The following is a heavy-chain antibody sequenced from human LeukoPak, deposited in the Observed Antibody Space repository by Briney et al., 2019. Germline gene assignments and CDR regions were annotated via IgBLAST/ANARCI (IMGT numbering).Heavy chain of an antibody. CDR3: ARDHVETVTLHAAFDI. V-gene: IGHV1-46*01. D-gene: IGHD2-21*02. Sequence: ASVTISCKASGYTFTHYSLHWVRQAPGQGLEWMGIINPSGGSTFYSRQFQGRVTMTSDTSTTSIHMELSGLRSDDTAVYYCARDHVETVTLHAAFDIWGQGTAVTVS. J-gene: IGHJ3*02. CDR1: GYTFTHYS. CDR2: INPSGGST.